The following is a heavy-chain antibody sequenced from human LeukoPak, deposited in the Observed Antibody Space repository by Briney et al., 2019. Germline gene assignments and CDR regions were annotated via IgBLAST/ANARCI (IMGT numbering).Heavy chain of an antibody. CDR3: AREQWFRFDN. V-gene: IGHV3-11*01. CDR1: GFRFTDYY. Sequence: GGSLRLSCAASGFRFTDYYTTWIRQAPGKGLEGVAVVGNSDNYIDHADSVRGRFTISRDDARNSVYLQMTSLRVEDTAIYYCAREQWFRFDNWGQGVQVTVSS. J-gene: IGHJ4*02. D-gene: IGHD3-22*01. CDR2: VGNSDNYI.